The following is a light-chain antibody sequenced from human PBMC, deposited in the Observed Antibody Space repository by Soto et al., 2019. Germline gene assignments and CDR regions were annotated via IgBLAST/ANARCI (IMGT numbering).Light chain of an antibody. V-gene: IGLV2-14*01. CDR2: EVS. CDR1: SSDVGGYNF. J-gene: IGLJ3*02. CDR3: NSYTSSSARV. Sequence: QSALTQPASVSGSPGQSITISCTGTSSDVGGYNFVSWYQQHPGKAPKLIIYEVSHRPSGVSNRFSGSKSGNTASLTISGLQAEDEADYYCNSYTSSSARVFGGGTKVTV.